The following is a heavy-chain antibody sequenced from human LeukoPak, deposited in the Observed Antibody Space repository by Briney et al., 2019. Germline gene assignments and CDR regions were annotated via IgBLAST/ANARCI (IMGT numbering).Heavy chain of an antibody. D-gene: IGHD3-22*01. CDR2: IYYSGST. V-gene: IGHV4-39*01. J-gene: IGHJ5*02. CDR1: GGSISGSSYF. Sequence: SETLSLTCTVSGGSISGSSYFWGWIRQPPGKGLEWIGSIYYSGSTYYNPSLKSRVTISVDTSKNQFSLKLSSVTAADTAVYYCAKGLLDWFDPWGQGTLVTVSS. CDR3: AKGLLDWFDP.